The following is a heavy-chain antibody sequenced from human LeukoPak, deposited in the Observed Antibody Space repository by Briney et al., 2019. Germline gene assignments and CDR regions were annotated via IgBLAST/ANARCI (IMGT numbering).Heavy chain of an antibody. CDR1: GGTFSSYA. CDR2: INPNSGGT. J-gene: IGHJ4*02. Sequence: ASVKVSCKASGGTFSSYAISWVRQAPGQGLEWMGWINPNSGGTNYAQKFQGRVTMTRDTSISTAYMELSRLRSDDTAVYYCARDSSGWYLDYWGQGTLVTVSS. V-gene: IGHV1-2*02. CDR3: ARDSSGWYLDY. D-gene: IGHD6-19*01.